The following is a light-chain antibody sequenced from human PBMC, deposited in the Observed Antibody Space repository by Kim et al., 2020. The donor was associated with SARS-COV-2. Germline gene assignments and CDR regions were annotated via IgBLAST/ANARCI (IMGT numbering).Light chain of an antibody. Sequence: QSVLTQPPSASRTLGQRVSVSCSGSSSNIGTNTVIWYQQFPGTAPKLPIYSNDQRPSGVPDRFSGSKSATSASLAISGLQSEDEANDYCATWVDSLNGWGFGGGSQMTVL. J-gene: IGLJ7*01. CDR2: SND. V-gene: IGLV1-44*01. CDR1: SSNIGTNT. CDR3: ATWVDSLNGWG.